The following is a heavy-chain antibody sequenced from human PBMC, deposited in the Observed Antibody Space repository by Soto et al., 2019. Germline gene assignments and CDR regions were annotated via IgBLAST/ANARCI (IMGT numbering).Heavy chain of an antibody. J-gene: IGHJ4*02. D-gene: IGHD3-9*01. V-gene: IGHV4-59*01. CDR2: IYYSGST. CDR1: GGSISSYY. Sequence: PSETQSLTCTVSGGSISSYYWSWIRQPPGKGLEWIWYIYYSGSTNYNPSLKSRVTISVDTSKNQFSLKLSSVTAADTAVYYCAIESVLRYFDWAIDYRGQRTLVTASS. CDR3: AIESVLRYFDWAIDY.